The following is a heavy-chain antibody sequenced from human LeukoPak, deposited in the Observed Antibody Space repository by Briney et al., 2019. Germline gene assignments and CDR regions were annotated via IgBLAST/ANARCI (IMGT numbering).Heavy chain of an antibody. Sequence: ASVKVSCKASGYTFNNYNIHWVRQAPGQGLEWMGWISAYNGNTNYAQELQGRVTMTTDTSTTTAYMELRSLRSDDTAVYYCARPQEEDGYNYNWAFDYWGQGTLVTVSS. CDR3: ARPQEEDGYNYNWAFDY. D-gene: IGHD5-24*01. CDR1: GYTFNNYN. V-gene: IGHV1-18*04. J-gene: IGHJ4*02. CDR2: ISAYNGNT.